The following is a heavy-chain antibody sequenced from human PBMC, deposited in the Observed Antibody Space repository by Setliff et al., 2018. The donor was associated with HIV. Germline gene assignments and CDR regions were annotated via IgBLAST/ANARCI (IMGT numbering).Heavy chain of an antibody. CDR3: ARESPSSNSFSFDL. Sequence: PSETLSLTCAVYGGSFSDYYWTWIRQSPGKGLEWIGEINHRGSTNYNPSLKSRVTVSVDTSKNQFSLKLRSVTAADTAVYYCARESPSSNSFSFDLWGQGTLVTVSS. D-gene: IGHD6-13*01. CDR1: GGSFSDYY. V-gene: IGHV4-34*01. J-gene: IGHJ4*02. CDR2: INHRGST.